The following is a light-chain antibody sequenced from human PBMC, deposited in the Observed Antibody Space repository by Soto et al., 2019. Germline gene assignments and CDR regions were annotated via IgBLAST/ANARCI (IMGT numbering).Light chain of an antibody. CDR2: DAS. CDR1: QSVSSS. V-gene: IGKV3-15*01. Sequence: ETVMTQSPATLSVSPGERAALSCRASQSVSSSLAWYQQTPGQAPRLLIYDASTRATDIPARFSGSGSGTEFTLPISSLQSEDFAVYYCQQYNKWPRTFGQGTKVEIK. CDR3: QQYNKWPRT. J-gene: IGKJ1*01.